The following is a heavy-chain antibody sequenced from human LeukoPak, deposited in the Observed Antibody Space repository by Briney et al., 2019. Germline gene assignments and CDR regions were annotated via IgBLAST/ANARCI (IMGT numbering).Heavy chain of an antibody. CDR2: IYSGGST. D-gene: IGHD4-17*01. J-gene: IGHJ4*02. CDR3: AKRVVGTTVRYFDY. V-gene: IGHV3-53*01. CDR1: GFTVSSNY. Sequence: PGGSLRLSCAASGFTVSSNYMSWVRQAPGKGLEWVSVIYSGGSTYYADSVKGRFTISRDNSKNTLYLQMDSLRAEDTAAYYCAKRVVGTTVRYFDYWGQGTLVTVSS.